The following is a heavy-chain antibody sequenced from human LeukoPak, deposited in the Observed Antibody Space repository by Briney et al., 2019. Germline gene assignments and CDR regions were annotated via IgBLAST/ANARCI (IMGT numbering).Heavy chain of an antibody. V-gene: IGHV1-2*02. CDR3: ARDRAPLWNDGAFDI. CDR2: INPNSGGT. J-gene: IGHJ3*02. Sequence: GASVKVSCKASGYTFTGYYMHWVRQAPGQGLEGMGWINPNSGGTNYAQKFQGRVTMTRDTSISTAYMELSRLRSDDTAVYYCARDRAPLWNDGAFDIWGQGTMVTVSS. D-gene: IGHD1-1*01. CDR1: GYTFTGYY.